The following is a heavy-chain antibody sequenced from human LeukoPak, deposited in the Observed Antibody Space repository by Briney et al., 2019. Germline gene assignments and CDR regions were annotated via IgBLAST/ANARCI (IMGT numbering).Heavy chain of an antibody. V-gene: IGHV1-69*13. D-gene: IGHD3-9*01. CDR1: GGTFSSYA. Sequence: SVKVSCKASGGTFSSYAISWVRQAPGQGLEWMGGIIPIFGTANYAQKFQGRVTITADESTSTAYMELSSLRSEDTAVYYCARDPGYYDILTGPKTDAFDIWGQGTMVTVSS. CDR2: IIPIFGTA. J-gene: IGHJ3*02. CDR3: ARDPGYYDILTGPKTDAFDI.